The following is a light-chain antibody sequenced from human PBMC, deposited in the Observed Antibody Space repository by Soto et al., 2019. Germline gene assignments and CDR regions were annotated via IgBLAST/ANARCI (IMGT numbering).Light chain of an antibody. CDR3: SSHTISSALQV. J-gene: IGLJ1*01. Sequence: QSVLTQPPSASGSPGQSVTISCTGTSSDIGGYNYVSWYQQHPGKAPKLMIYGVSNRPSGVSNRFSGSKSGNTASLTISGLQADDEADYYCSSHTISSALQVFGTGTKVTVL. CDR1: SSDIGGYNY. CDR2: GVS. V-gene: IGLV2-14*01.